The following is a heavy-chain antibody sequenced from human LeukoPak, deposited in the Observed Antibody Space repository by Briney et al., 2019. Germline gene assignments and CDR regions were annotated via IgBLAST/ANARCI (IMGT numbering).Heavy chain of an antibody. D-gene: IGHD2-2*02. J-gene: IGHJ6*03. Sequence: PGGSLRLSCAASGFTFSDYYMSWIRQAPGKGLEWVSYISSSGSTIYYADSVKGRFTISRDNAKNSLYLQMNNLRAEDTAVYYCARNRELVVPAAIRSFGVVISELNYYYYYMDVWGKGTTVTVSS. CDR1: GFTFSDYY. V-gene: IGHV3-11*01. CDR3: ARNRELVVPAAIRSFGVVISELNYYYYYMDV. CDR2: ISSSGSTI.